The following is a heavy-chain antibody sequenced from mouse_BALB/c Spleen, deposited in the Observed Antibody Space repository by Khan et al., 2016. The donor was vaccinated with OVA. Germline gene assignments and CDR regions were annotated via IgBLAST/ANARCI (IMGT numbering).Heavy chain of an antibody. D-gene: IGHD1-1*01. CDR1: GYTFTSYW. CDR3: TRHGSSYDAMDY. Sequence: QVQLQQPGTELVRPGASVKLSCKASGYTFTSYWINWVKQRPGQGLEWIGNIYPSDSYTDYNQKFKDKATLTVDKSSSTAYMQFSSPTSEDSAVYYCTRHGSSYDAMDYWGQGTSVTVSS. CDR2: IYPSDSYT. V-gene: IGHV1-69*02. J-gene: IGHJ4*01.